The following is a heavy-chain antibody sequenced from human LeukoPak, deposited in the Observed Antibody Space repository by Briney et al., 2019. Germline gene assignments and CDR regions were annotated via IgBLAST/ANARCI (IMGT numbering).Heavy chain of an antibody. CDR2: INPNSGGT. CDR3: ARGGIVGATPDAFDI. D-gene: IGHD1-26*01. Sequence: ASVKVSCKASGYTFTGYYMHWVRQAPGQGLEWMGWINPNSGGTNYAQKFQGWVTMTRDTSISTAYMELSRLRSDDTAVYYCARGGIVGATPDAFDIWGQGTMVTVST. J-gene: IGHJ3*02. CDR1: GYTFTGYY. V-gene: IGHV1-2*04.